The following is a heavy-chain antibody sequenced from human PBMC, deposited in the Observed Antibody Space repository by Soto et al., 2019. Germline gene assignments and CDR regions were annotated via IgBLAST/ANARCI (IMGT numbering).Heavy chain of an antibody. CDR3: ARAKAPLYSSSWYWFDP. CDR2: IYYSGST. V-gene: IGHV4-59*08. J-gene: IGHJ5*02. D-gene: IGHD6-13*01. CDR1: GGSISSYY. Sequence: SETLSLTCTVSGGSISSYYWSWIRQPPGKGLEWIGYIYYSGSTNYNPSLKSRVTISVDTSKNQFSLKLSSVTAADTAVYYCARAKAPLYSSSWYWFDPWGQGTLVTVS.